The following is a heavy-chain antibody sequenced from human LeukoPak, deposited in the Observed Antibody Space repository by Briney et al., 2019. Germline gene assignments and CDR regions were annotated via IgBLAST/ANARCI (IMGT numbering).Heavy chain of an antibody. D-gene: IGHD4-17*01. Sequence: KPSETLSLTCTVSGGSVSSGGYYWSWIRQHPGKGLEWIGYFYYSGSTYYNPSLKSRVTISGDTSKNQFSLKLSSVTAADTAVYFCARQRGVTKLRMGAFDIWGQGTMVTVSS. J-gene: IGHJ3*02. CDR3: ARQRGVTKLRMGAFDI. CDR2: FYYSGST. CDR1: GGSVSSGGYY. V-gene: IGHV4-31*03.